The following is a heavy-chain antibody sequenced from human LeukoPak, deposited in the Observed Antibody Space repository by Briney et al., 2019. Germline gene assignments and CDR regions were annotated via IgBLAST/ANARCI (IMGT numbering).Heavy chain of an antibody. CDR3: ARDPLMGELSFASPDY. J-gene: IGHJ4*02. CDR2: IWYDGSNK. Sequence: GGSLRLSCAASGFTFSSYGMHWVRQAPGKGLEWVAVIWYDGSNKYYADSVKGRFTISRDNSKNTLYLQMNSLRAEDTAVYYCARDPLMGELSFASPDYWGQGTLVTVSS. D-gene: IGHD3-16*01. CDR1: GFTFSSYG. V-gene: IGHV3-33*01.